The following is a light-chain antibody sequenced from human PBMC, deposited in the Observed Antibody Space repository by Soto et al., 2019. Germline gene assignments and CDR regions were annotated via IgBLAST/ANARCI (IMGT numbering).Light chain of an antibody. J-gene: IGKJ1*01. CDR3: QRYDNWLGT. V-gene: IGKV3D-15*01. CDR2: DAS. CDR1: QSVSSN. Sequence: EIVMTQSPATLSVSPGERATLSCRASQSVSSNLAWYQQTPGQAPRLLIFDASTRATGIPARFSGSGSGTEFTLTISSLQSEDFAVYYCQRYDNWLGTFGQGTKVEVK.